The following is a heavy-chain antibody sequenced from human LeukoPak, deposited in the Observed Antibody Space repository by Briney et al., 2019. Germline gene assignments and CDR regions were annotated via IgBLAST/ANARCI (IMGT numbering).Heavy chain of an antibody. CDR3: ARYIAAAALSNWFDP. CDR1: GGSISSYY. CDR2: IYYSGST. J-gene: IGHJ5*02. D-gene: IGHD6-13*01. Sequence: SETLSLTCTVSGGSISSYYWSWIRQPPGKGLEWIGYIYYSGSTNCNPSLKSRVTISVDTSKNQFSLKLSSVTAADTAVYYCARYIAAAALSNWFDPWGQGTLVTVSS. V-gene: IGHV4-59*01.